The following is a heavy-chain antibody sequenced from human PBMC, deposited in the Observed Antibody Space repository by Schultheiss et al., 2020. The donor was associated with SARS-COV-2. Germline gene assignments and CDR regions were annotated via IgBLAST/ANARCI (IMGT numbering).Heavy chain of an antibody. CDR1: GFTFSSYW. D-gene: IGHD6-19*01. CDR3: ARRVAVAETRYRRASDI. Sequence: GGSLRLSCAASGFTFSSYWMHWVRQAPGKGLVWVSRINSDGSSTSYADSEKGRFTISRDNAKNTLYLQMNSLRAEDTAVYYCARRVAVAETRYRRASDIWGQGTMVT. V-gene: IGHV3-74*01. J-gene: IGHJ3*02. CDR2: INSDGSST.